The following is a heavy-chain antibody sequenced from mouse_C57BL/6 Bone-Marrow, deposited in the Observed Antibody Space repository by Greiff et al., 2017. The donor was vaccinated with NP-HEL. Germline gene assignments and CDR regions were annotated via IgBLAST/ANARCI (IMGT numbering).Heavy chain of an antibody. CDR2: INYDGSST. D-gene: IGHD4-1*01. CDR3: ARLTGTEGFAY. CDR1: GFTFSDYY. Sequence: EVKLMESEGGLVQPGSSMKLSCTASGFTFSDYYMAWVRQVPEKGLEWVANINYDGSSTYYLDSLKSRFIISRDNAKNILYLQMSSLKSEDTATYYCARLTGTEGFAYWGQGTLVTVSA. V-gene: IGHV5-16*01. J-gene: IGHJ3*01.